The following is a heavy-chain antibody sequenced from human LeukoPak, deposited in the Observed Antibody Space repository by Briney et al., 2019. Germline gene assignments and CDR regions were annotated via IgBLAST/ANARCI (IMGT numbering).Heavy chain of an antibody. V-gene: IGHV3-23*01. J-gene: IGHJ3*02. CDR3: AKSPRRVVLSDAFDI. Sequence: GGSLRLSCAASGFTFSSYAMSWVRQAPGKGLEWVSAISGSGGSTYYAHSVKGRFTLSRDNSKNTLYLQMNSLKPEDTAVYDCAKSPRRVVLSDAFDIWGQGTMVTVSS. D-gene: IGHD3-3*01. CDR1: GFTFSSYA. CDR2: ISGSGGST.